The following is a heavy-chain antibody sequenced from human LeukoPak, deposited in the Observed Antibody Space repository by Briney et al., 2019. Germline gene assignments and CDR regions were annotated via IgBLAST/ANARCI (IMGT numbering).Heavy chain of an antibody. D-gene: IGHD3-10*01. J-gene: IGHJ4*02. CDR2: ISSSSYI. CDR3: ARAGITMVRGVITH. CDR1: GFTFSSYS. V-gene: IGHV3-21*01. Sequence: GGSLRLSCAGSGFTFSSYSMNWVRQAPGKGLEWVSSISSSSYIYYADSVKGRFTISRDNAKNSLYLQMNSLRAEDTAVYYCARAGITMVRGVITHWGQGTLVTVSS.